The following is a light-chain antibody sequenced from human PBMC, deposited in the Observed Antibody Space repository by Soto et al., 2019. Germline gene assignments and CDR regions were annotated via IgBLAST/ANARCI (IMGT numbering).Light chain of an antibody. CDR3: SSYTNINTRACV. CDR2: EVT. CDR1: SGDIGSYNR. V-gene: IGLV2-14*01. J-gene: IGLJ1*01. Sequence: QSALTQPASVSGSPGQSITISCTGTSGDIGSYNRVSWYQQHPGKAPKLIIYEVTDRPSGVSNRFSGSKSGSTASLTISGLQAEDEAEDYCSSYTNINTRACVFGTGTKVTVL.